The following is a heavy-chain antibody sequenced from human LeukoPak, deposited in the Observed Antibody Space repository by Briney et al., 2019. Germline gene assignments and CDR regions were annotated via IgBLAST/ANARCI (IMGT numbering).Heavy chain of an antibody. V-gene: IGHV1-69*06. J-gene: IGHJ3*02. D-gene: IGHD5-18*01. CDR2: IIPIFGTA. CDR1: GGTFSSYA. CDR3: ARGSGRMLIQLWLEAFDI. Sequence: SVKVSCKASGGTFSSYAISWVRQAPGQGLEWMGRIIPIFGTANYAQKFQGRVTITADKSTSTAYMELSSLRSEDTAVYYCARGSGRMLIQLWLEAFDIWGQGTMVTVSS.